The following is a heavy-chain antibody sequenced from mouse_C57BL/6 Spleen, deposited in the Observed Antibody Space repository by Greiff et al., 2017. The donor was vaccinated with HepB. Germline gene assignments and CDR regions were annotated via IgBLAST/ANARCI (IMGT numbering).Heavy chain of an antibody. Sequence: VQLQQSGPELVKPGASVKISCKASGYAFSSSWMNWVKQRPGKGLEWIGRIYPGDGDTNYNGKFKGKATLTADKSSSTACMQLSSLTSEDSAVYFCTREDYYGSSSWYFDVWGTGTTVTVSS. J-gene: IGHJ1*03. D-gene: IGHD1-1*01. CDR3: TREDYYGSSSWYFDV. V-gene: IGHV1-82*01. CDR2: IYPGDGDT. CDR1: GYAFSSSW.